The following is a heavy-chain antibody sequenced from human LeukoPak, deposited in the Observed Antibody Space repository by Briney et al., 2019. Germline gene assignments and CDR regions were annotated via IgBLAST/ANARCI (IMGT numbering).Heavy chain of an antibody. CDR2: IGTSSSDK. V-gene: IGHV3-21*01. Sequence: GGSLRLSCAASGFAFSSYSMTWVRQAPGKGLEWVSSIGTSSSDKAYADSVKGRFTIARDNAKKSVYLQMNSPRAEDTAVYYCARDRSPLYYDSSGYDFGGQGTLVTVSS. D-gene: IGHD3-22*01. J-gene: IGHJ4*02. CDR3: ARDRSPLYYDSSGYDF. CDR1: GFAFSSYS.